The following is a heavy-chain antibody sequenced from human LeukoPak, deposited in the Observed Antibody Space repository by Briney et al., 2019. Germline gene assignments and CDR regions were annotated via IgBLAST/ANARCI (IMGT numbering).Heavy chain of an antibody. D-gene: IGHD3-10*01. CDR3: ARSNYYGSGSYYNVWFYFDY. J-gene: IGHJ4*02. V-gene: IGHV3-23*01. CDR1: GFTFSSYA. CDR2: ISGSGGRT. Sequence: GGSLRLSCAASGFTFSSYAMTWVRQPPGKGLEWVSTISGSGGRTYYADSVKGRFTISRDDSKNTLYLQMNSLRAEDTAVYYCARSNYYGSGSYYNVWFYFDYWGQGTLVTVSS.